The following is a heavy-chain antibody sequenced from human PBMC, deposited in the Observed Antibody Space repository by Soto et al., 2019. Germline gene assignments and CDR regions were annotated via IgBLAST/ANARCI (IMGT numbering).Heavy chain of an antibody. V-gene: IGHV3-15*01. Sequence: GGSLRLSCAASGFTFSNAWMSWVRQAPGKGLEWVGRIKSKTDGGTTDYAAPVKGRFTISRDDSKNTLYLQMNSLKTEDTAVYYCTTDGTAVAGTVLSVTETDYWGQGTLVTV. CDR3: TTDGTAVAGTVLSVTETDY. CDR1: GFTFSNAW. CDR2: IKSKTDGGTT. J-gene: IGHJ4*02. D-gene: IGHD6-19*01.